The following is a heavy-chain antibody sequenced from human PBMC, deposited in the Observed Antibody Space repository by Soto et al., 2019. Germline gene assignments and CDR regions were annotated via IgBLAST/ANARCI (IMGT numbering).Heavy chain of an antibody. D-gene: IGHD5-12*01. CDR2: IYYSGST. CDR1: GASITSGTYY. J-gene: IGHJ4*02. V-gene: IGHV4-61*01. CDR3: AREDRGYDSFNY. Sequence: SETLSLTCTVSGASITSGTYYWNWIRQPPGKGLEWIGYIYYSGSTNYNPSLKSRVTISVDTSKKQFSLKLTSVTAADTAVYYWAREDRGYDSFNYWGQGTLVTVSS.